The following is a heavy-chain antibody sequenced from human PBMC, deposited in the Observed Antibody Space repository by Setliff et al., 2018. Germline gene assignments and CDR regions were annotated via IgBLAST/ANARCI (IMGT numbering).Heavy chain of an antibody. CDR1: AYIFTNHY. D-gene: IGHD1-26*01. CDR3: ARDSTGSDLYEFQYMDV. V-gene: IGHV1-2*02. J-gene: IGHJ6*03. Sequence: ASVKVSCKASAYIFTNHYIHWIRQAPGQGLEWMGWISPNSGNTMYAQKFQTRVTMTRDTSISTAYLDLTSLRSDDTAIYYCARDSTGSDLYEFQYMDVWGKGTPVTVS. CDR2: ISPNSGNT.